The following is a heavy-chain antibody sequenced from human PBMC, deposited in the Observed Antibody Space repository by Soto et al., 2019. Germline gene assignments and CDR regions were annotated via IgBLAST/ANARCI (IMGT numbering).Heavy chain of an antibody. CDR1: GGSFSGYY. Sequence: LSLTCAVYGGSFSGYYWSWIRQPPGKGLEWIGEINHSGSTNYNPSLKSRVTISVDTSKNQFSLKLSSVTAADTAVYYCARGRDIVVVVAATGAYSFDYWGQGTLVTVSS. J-gene: IGHJ4*02. D-gene: IGHD2-15*01. CDR3: ARGRDIVVVVAATGAYSFDY. CDR2: INHSGST. V-gene: IGHV4-34*01.